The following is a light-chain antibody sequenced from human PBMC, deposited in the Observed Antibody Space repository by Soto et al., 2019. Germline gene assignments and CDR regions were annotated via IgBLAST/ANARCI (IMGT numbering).Light chain of an antibody. J-gene: IGKJ4*01. V-gene: IGKV3-11*01. CDR1: QSVSSY. CDR2: DAS. CDR3: QERSHWLLS. Sequence: ASQSVSSYLAWYQQKPGQAPRLLIYDASNRATGIPARFSGSASRTGFTLSICSLETPAVAVYRCQERSHWLLSFGGGTQLDIK.